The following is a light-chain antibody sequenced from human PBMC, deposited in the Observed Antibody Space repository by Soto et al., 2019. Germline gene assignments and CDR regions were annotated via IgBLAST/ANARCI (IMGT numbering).Light chain of an antibody. CDR1: QSVGSY. CDR2: GAS. Sequence: EIVLTQSPATLSLSPGERATLSCRASQSVGSYLAWYQHKPGQAPRLLIYGASNRATDIPARFSGRGSGTDFTLTISSRESGDSAVYYCQQRDKWPRTFGQGTKLEIK. J-gene: IGKJ2*01. V-gene: IGKV3-11*01. CDR3: QQRDKWPRT.